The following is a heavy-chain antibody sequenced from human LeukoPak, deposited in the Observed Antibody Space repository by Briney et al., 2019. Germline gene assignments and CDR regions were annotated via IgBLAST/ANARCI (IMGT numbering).Heavy chain of an antibody. D-gene: IGHD4-17*01. J-gene: IGHJ3*02. CDR3: ARVFNYGDYGDDAFDI. CDR1: GGSISSYY. Sequence: SETLSLTCNVSGGSISSYYWSWIRQSPGKGLEWIGYIYYSGSTNYNPSLKSRVTISVDRSKNQFSLKLSSVTAADTAVYYCARVFNYGDYGDDAFDIWGQGTMVTVSS. V-gene: IGHV4-59*12. CDR2: IYYSGST.